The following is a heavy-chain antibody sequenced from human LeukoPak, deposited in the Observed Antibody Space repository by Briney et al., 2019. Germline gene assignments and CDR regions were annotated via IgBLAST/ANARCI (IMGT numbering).Heavy chain of an antibody. J-gene: IGHJ6*03. CDR3: ARAGSYTVTTDMDV. CDR2: ISSSSSTV. D-gene: IGHD4-17*01. Sequence: GGSLRLSCAASGFTFSSYSMNWVRQAPGKGLEWVSYISSSSSTVYYADSVKGRFTISRDNAKNSLYLQMNSLRAEDTAVYYCARAGSYTVTTDMDVWGKGTTVTVSS. V-gene: IGHV3-48*01. CDR1: GFTFSSYS.